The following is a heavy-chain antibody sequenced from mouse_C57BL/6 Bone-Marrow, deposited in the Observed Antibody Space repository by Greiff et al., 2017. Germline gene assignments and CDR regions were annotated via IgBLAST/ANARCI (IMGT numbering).Heavy chain of an antibody. CDR3: ARGDDDPTGVDY. CDR2: ISYDGST. Sequence: EVQRVESGPGLVKPSQSLSLTCSVTGYSFTSGYYWNWIRQLPGNKLGWMGDISYDGSTNYNPSLKNQISITRDTSKNQFFLKLHSVTTADTATYYCARGDDDPTGVDYWGQGTTLTVSS. CDR1: GYSFTSGYY. J-gene: IGHJ2*01. D-gene: IGHD1-1*01. V-gene: IGHV3-6*01.